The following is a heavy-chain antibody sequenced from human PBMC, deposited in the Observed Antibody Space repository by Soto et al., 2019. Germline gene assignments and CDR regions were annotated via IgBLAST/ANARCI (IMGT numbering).Heavy chain of an antibody. J-gene: IGHJ5*02. Sequence: GGSLSLSCAASGFTFSSYAMSWVRQAPGKGLEWVSAISGSGGSTYYADSVKGRFTISRDNSKNTLYLQMNSLRAEDTAVYYCAKDLRPYYYGSGSSGDPWFDPWGQGTLVTVSS. D-gene: IGHD3-10*01. CDR1: GFTFSSYA. CDR3: AKDLRPYYYGSGSSGDPWFDP. V-gene: IGHV3-23*01. CDR2: ISGSGGST.